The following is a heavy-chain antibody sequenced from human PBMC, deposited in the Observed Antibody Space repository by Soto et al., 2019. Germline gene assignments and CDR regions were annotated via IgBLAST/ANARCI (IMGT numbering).Heavy chain of an antibody. V-gene: IGHV3-48*03. CDR2: ISSSGSTI. CDR1: GFTFSSYE. D-gene: IGHD3-3*01. CDR3: ARDTKVLRFLDWFESVHGMDV. J-gene: IGHJ6*02. Sequence: GGSLRLSCAASGFTFSSYEMNWVRQAPGKGLEWVSYISSSGSTIYYADSVKGRFTIPRDNAKNSLYLQMNSLRAEDTAVYYCARDTKVLRFLDWFESVHGMDVYRQGTTVTVSS.